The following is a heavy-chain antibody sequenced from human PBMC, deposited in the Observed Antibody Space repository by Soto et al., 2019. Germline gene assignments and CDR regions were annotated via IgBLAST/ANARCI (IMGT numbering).Heavy chain of an antibody. CDR1: GYTFTSYG. J-gene: IGHJ3*02. V-gene: IGHV1-18*01. D-gene: IGHD3-10*01. CDR3: ARVNYGSGSYFHAQGDAFDI. CDR2: ISAYNGNT. Sequence: ASVKVSCKASGYTFTSYGISWVRQAPGQGLEWMGWISAYNGNTNYAQKLQGRVTMTTDTSTSTAYMELRSLRSDDTAVYYCARVNYGSGSYFHAQGDAFDIWGQGTMVTASS.